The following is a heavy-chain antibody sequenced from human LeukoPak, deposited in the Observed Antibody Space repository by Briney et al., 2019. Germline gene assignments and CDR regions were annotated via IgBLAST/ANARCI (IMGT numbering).Heavy chain of an antibody. V-gene: IGHV4-59*01. CDR3: ASFGGYYTTNTLFDY. CDR1: GGSISSYY. CDR2: IYYSGST. J-gene: IGHJ4*02. Sequence: SETLSLTCTVSGGSISSYYWSWIRQPPGKRLEWIGYIYYSGSTNYNPSLKSRVTMSVDTSKNQFSLRLSSVTAADTAVYYCASFGGYYTTNTLFDYWGQGTLVTVSS. D-gene: IGHD3-3*01.